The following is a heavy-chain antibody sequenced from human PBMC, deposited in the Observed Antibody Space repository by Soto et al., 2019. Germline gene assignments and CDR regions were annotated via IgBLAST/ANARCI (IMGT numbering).Heavy chain of an antibody. CDR1: GYTFTGYY. J-gene: IGHJ3*02. Sequence: ASVKVSCKASGYTFTGYYMHLVRQAPGQGLEWMGWINPNSGGTNYAQKFQGRVTMTRDTSISTAYMKLSRLRSDDTAVYYCARVVYYDSSGSPDAAFDIWRQGTMVTVSS. V-gene: IGHV1-2*02. CDR3: ARVVYYDSSGSPDAAFDI. D-gene: IGHD3-22*01. CDR2: INPNSGGT.